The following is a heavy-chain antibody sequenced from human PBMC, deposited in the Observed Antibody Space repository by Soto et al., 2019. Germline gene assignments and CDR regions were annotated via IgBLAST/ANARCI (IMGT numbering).Heavy chain of an antibody. J-gene: IGHJ6*02. CDR1: GYSFTSYW. CDR3: ARLYNWNYSSYYGIDV. V-gene: IGHV5-51*01. CDR2: INTYDSDT. D-gene: IGHD1-20*01. Sequence: GEFLKISCKGSGYSFTSYWIGGGRQMPGEGVGWVGIINTYDSDTNYSPSFQGQVTITAAKSISTAYLQWSSLKASDTAIYYCARLYNWNYSSYYGIDVWGQGTTVTVSS.